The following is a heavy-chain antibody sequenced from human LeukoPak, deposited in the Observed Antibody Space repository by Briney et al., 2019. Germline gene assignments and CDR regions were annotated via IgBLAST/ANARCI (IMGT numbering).Heavy chain of an antibody. CDR1: GGSISSSSYY. J-gene: IGHJ4*02. CDR3: ASRITMIVVVPEGTNWGSPFDY. Sequence: SETLSLTCTVSGGSISSSSYYWGWIRQPPGKGLEWIGSIYYSGSTYYNPSLKSRVTISVDTSKNQFSLKLSSVTAADTAVYYCASRITMIVVVPEGTNWGSPFDYWGQGTLVTVSS. CDR2: IYYSGST. D-gene: IGHD3-22*01. V-gene: IGHV4-39*07.